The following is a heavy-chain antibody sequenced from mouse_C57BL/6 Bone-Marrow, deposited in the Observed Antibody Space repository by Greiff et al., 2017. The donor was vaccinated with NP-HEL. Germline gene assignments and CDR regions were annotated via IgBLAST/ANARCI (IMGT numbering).Heavy chain of an antibody. D-gene: IGHD2-4*01. V-gene: IGHV5-12*01. CDR1: GFTFSDYY. J-gene: IGHJ1*03. Sequence: EVKVEESGGGLVQPGGSLKLSCAASGFTFSDYYMYWVRQTPEKRLEWVAYISNGGGSTYYPDTVKGRFTISRDNAKNTLYLQMSRLKSEDTAMYYCARPCYDYGNWYFDVWGTGTTVTVSS. CDR3: ARPCYDYGNWYFDV. CDR2: ISNGGGST.